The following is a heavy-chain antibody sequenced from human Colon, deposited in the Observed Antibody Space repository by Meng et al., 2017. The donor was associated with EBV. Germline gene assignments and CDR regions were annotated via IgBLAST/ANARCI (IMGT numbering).Heavy chain of an antibody. CDR3: ARGNAYNAPSFDY. CDR2: IYHGGNT. Sequence: QAQVQGSDPGLVGPSGTLSLTCAVSGASISSNNWWSWVRQPPGKGLEWIGEIYHGGNTNYNPSLKSRVTISVDRSNDQFSLSLSSVTAADTAVYYCARGNAYNAPSFDYWGQGTLVTVSS. J-gene: IGHJ4*02. CDR1: GASISSNNW. V-gene: IGHV4-4*02. D-gene: IGHD5-24*01.